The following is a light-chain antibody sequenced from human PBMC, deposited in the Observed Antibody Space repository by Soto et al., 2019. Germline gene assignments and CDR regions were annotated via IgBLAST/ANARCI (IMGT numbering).Light chain of an antibody. CDR3: QQYGSSPST. CDR1: HSVSSSY. V-gene: IGKV3-20*01. J-gene: IGKJ1*01. CDR2: GAS. Sequence: EMVLTQSPGTLSLSPGERATRSCRASHSVSSSYLAWYQQKPGQAPRLLIYGASSRATGIPDRFSGSGSGTDFTLTISRLEPEDFAVYYCQQYGSSPSTFGQGTKVEIK.